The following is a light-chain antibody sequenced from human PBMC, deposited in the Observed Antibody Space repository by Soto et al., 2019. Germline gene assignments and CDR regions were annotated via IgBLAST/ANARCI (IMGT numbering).Light chain of an antibody. Sequence: QSVLTQPPSASGSPGQSVTISCTGTSSDVGGYNYVSWYQHLPGRAPKLMIYEVSKRPSGVPDRFSGSKSGNTASLTVSGLQAEDEADYYCSSYAGSNTWVFGGGTKLTVL. CDR3: SSYAGSNTWV. CDR2: EVS. V-gene: IGLV2-8*01. CDR1: SSDVGGYNY. J-gene: IGLJ3*02.